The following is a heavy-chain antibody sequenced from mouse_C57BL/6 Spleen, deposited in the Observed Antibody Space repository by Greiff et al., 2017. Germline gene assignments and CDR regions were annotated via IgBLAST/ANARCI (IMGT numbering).Heavy chain of an antibody. CDR2: IWSNGST. Sequence: VKLMESGPGLVAPSQTLSITCTASGFSLTSYGVHWVRQPPGKGLEWMVVIWSNGSTTNNTAHKTRLSISKDNSKSQVFLKMNSLQTDDTAMYCCTRQGNYYAMDYWGQGTSVTVSS. J-gene: IGHJ4*01. CDR3: TRQGNYYAMDY. CDR1: GFSLTSYG. V-gene: IGHV2-6-1*01.